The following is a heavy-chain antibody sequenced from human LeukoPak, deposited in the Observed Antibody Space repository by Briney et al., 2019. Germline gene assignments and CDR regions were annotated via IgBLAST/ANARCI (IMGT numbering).Heavy chain of an antibody. J-gene: IGHJ5*02. D-gene: IGHD6-13*01. CDR1: GFTFSSYS. CDR2: ISSSSSYI. CDR3: AREGSSWLNWFDP. Sequence: GGSLRLSCAASGFTFSSYSMNWVRQAPGKGLEWVSSISSSSSYIYYADSVKGRFTISRDNAKNSLYLQMNSLRAEDTGVYYCAREGSSWLNWFDPWGQGTLVTVSS. V-gene: IGHV3-21*01.